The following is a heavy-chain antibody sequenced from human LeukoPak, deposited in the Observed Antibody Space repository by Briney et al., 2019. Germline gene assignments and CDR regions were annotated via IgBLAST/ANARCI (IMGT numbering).Heavy chain of an antibody. D-gene: IGHD3-16*01. J-gene: IGHJ4*02. Sequence: GGSLRLSCAASGFTFSSYTMKWVRQAPGKGLEWVSSISSSSSYIYYADSLKGRFTISRDNANNSLYLQMNSLRAEDTAVYYCARGEGGTLFADWGQGTLVTVSS. CDR1: GFTFSSYT. CDR2: ISSSSSYI. CDR3: ARGEGGTLFAD. V-gene: IGHV3-21*01.